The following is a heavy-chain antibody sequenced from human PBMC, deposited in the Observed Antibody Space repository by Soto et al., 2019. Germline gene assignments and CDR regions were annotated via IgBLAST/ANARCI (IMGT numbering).Heavy chain of an antibody. CDR2: IWFHGSEK. CDR1: GFNFDIYG. CDR3: ARGPGSGVNLSAYDI. J-gene: IGHJ3*02. Sequence: QVQLVESGGGVVQPGGSLRLSCAASGFNFDIYGMNWLRQAPGKGLEWLAMIWFHGSEKYYGDSVKGRVTISRDNPEKALYLHMKSLRVEDTGVYYCARGPGSGVNLSAYDIWGQGTMVTVSS. V-gene: IGHV3-33*01. D-gene: IGHD2-15*01.